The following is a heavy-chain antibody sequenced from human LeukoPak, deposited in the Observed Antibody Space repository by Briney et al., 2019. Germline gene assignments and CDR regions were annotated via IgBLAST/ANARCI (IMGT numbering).Heavy chain of an antibody. CDR2: INWNGGST. CDR3: ARGGTRYGSGSYFIGDY. V-gene: IGHV3-20*04. CDR1: GFTFDDYG. J-gene: IGHJ4*02. D-gene: IGHD3-10*01. Sequence: GGSLRLSCAASGFTFDDYGMSWVRQAPGKGLEWVSGINWNGGSTGYADSVKGRFTISRDNAKNSLYLQMNSLRAEDTALYYCARGGTRYGSGSYFIGDYWGQGTLVTVSS.